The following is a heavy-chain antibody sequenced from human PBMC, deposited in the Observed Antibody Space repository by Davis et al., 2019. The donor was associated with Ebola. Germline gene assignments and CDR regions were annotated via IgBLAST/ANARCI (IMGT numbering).Heavy chain of an antibody. J-gene: IGHJ4*02. Sequence: GESLKISCAASGFTVSSNYMSWVRQAPGKGLEWVSVIYSGGSTYYADSVKGRFTISRDNSKNTLYLQMNSLRAEDTAVYYCAKDTTAAALDYWGQGTLVTVSS. CDR2: IYSGGST. CDR1: GFTVSSNY. CDR3: AKDTTAAALDY. D-gene: IGHD6-13*01. V-gene: IGHV3-53*01.